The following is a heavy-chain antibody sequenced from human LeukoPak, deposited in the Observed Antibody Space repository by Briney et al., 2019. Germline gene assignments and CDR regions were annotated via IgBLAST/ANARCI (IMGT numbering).Heavy chain of an antibody. CDR1: GFTFSSYA. CDR3: AKDDGYYDFWSGYGY. CDR2: ISGSGGST. Sequence: GGSLRLSCAASGFTFSSYAMSWVRQAPGKGLEWVSAISGSGGSTYYADSVKGRFTISRDNSKNTLYLQMKSLRAEDTAVYYCAKDDGYYDFWSGYGYWGQGTLVTVSS. D-gene: IGHD3-3*01. V-gene: IGHV3-23*01. J-gene: IGHJ4*02.